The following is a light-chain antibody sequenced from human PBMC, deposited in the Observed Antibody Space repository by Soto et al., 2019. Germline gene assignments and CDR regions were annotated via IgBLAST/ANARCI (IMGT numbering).Light chain of an antibody. J-gene: IGLJ2*01. CDR2: EVS. CDR1: SSDVGVYNY. V-gene: IGLV2-8*01. CDR3: SSFAGNNNLV. Sequence: QSVLTQPPSASGSPGQSVTISCTGTSSDVGVYNYVSWYQQHPGKAPKLMIYEVSKRPSGVPDRFSGYKSGNTASLTVSGLQAEDEADYYCSSFAGNNNLVFGGGTKLTVL.